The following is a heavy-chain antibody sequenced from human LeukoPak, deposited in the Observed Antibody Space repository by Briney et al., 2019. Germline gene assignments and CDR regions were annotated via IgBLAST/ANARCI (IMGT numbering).Heavy chain of an antibody. CDR1: GFTFSSYA. J-gene: IGHJ4*02. V-gene: IGHV3-23*01. CDR3: AKIHRAGRQQLQQWGGGNFDY. Sequence: GGSLRLSCAASGFTFSSYAMSWVRQAPGKGLEWVSAISGSGGSTYYADSVKGRFTISRDNSKNTLYLQMNSLRAEDTAVYYCAKIHRAGRQQLQQWGGGNFDYWGQGTLVTVSS. D-gene: IGHD6-13*01. CDR2: ISGSGGST.